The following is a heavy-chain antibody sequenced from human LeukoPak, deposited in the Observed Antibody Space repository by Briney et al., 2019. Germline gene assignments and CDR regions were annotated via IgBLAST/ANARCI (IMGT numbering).Heavy chain of an antibody. J-gene: IGHJ3*02. V-gene: IGHV3-21*01. CDR3: ARDFTTNYSPGAFDI. CDR1: GFTFSAYS. Sequence: KPGGSLRLSCAVSGFTFSAYSMNWVRQAPGKGLEWISSISDDSSHIYYADSVKGRFAISRDNAKNSVYLQMNSLRAEDTAVYYCARDFTTNYSPGAFDIWGQGTMVTVSS. D-gene: IGHD2-21*01. CDR2: ISDDSSHI.